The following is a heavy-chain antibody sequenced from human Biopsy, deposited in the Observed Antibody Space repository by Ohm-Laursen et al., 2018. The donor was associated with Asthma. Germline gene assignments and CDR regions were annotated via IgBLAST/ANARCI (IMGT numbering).Heavy chain of an antibody. Sequence: SLRLSCAASGFTFSSSAMSWVRQPPGKGLEWVSVIYSGGGTFYADSVKGRVTISRDISKNTLSLQMNSLRAEDTAVYYCVKDTYEDDYGYYTFDVWGQGTMVTVSS. D-gene: IGHD3-22*01. CDR2: IYSGGGT. J-gene: IGHJ3*01. V-gene: IGHV3-23*03. CDR3: VKDTYEDDYGYYTFDV. CDR1: GFTFSSSA.